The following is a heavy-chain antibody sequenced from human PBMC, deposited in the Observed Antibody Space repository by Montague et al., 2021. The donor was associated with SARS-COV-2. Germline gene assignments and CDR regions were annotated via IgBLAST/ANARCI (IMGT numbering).Heavy chain of an antibody. CDR1: GGSFSGYF. CDR2: INDGGSA. V-gene: IGHV4-34*01. Sequence: SETLSLTCGVYGGSFSGYFWTWIRQPPGKGLEWTGEINDGGSATYNPSLKSRLTMSVDTSKKQFSLNLTSVAAADMAVYYCARTSKMDDYVWGSYRFTAFDTWGQGKMVIVSS. J-gene: IGHJ3*02. D-gene: IGHD3-16*02. CDR3: ARTSKMDDYVWGSYRFTAFDT.